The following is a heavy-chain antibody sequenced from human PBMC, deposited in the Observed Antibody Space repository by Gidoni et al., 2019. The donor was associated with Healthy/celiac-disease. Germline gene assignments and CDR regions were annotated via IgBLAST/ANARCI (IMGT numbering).Heavy chain of an antibody. CDR1: GFTFSSYA. CDR2: ISYDGSNK. CDR3: ARAGYYDSSGYYFIDY. Sequence: QVQLVESGGGVVQPGRSLRLSCAASGFTFSSYAMHWVRQAPGKGLEWVAVISYDGSNKYYADSVKGRFTISRDNSKNTLYLQMNSLRAEDTAVYYCARAGYYDSSGYYFIDYWGQGTLVTVSS. V-gene: IGHV3-30*04. J-gene: IGHJ4*02. D-gene: IGHD3-22*01.